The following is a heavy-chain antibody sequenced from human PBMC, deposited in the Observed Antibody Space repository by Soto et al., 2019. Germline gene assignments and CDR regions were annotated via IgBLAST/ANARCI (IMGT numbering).Heavy chain of an antibody. CDR2: ISGSGGST. CDR1: GFTFSSYA. J-gene: IGHJ4*02. Sequence: GGSLRLSCAASGFTFSSYAMSWVHQAPGKGLEWVSAISGSGGSTYYADSVKGRFTISRDNSKNTLYLQMNSLRAEDTAVYYCAKAPLSDSSGYYYFDYWGQGTLVTVSS. CDR3: AKAPLSDSSGYYYFDY. D-gene: IGHD3-22*01. V-gene: IGHV3-23*01.